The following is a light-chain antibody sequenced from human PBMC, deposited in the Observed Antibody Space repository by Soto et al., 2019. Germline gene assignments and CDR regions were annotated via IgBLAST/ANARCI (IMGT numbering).Light chain of an antibody. CDR3: LLSYGGDVV. V-gene: IGLV7-46*01. J-gene: IGLJ3*02. CDR2: DTS. Sequence: QAVVTQDPSLTVSPGGTVTLTCDSSPGPVTSTHYPYWFQQKPGQAPRTLIYDTSNRHSWTPARFSGSLLGGKAALTLSGAQPEDEAEYHCLLSYGGDVVFGGGTKLTVL. CDR1: PGPVTSTHY.